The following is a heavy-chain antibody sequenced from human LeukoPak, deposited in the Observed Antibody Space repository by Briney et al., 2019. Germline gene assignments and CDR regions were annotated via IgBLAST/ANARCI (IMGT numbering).Heavy chain of an antibody. CDR3: ARPGDGSGSYYGY. D-gene: IGHD3-10*01. Sequence: PSETLSLTCTVSGGSISSSSYYWGWIRQPPGKGLEWIGSIYYSGSTYYNPSLKSRVTISVDTSKNQFSLKLSSVTAADTAVYYCARPGDGSGSYYGYWGQGTLATVSS. CDR1: GGSISSSSYY. V-gene: IGHV4-39*01. CDR2: IYYSGST. J-gene: IGHJ4*02.